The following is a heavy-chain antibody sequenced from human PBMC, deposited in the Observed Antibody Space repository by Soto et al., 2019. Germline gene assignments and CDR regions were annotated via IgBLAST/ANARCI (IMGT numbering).Heavy chain of an antibody. V-gene: IGHV3-23*01. J-gene: IGHJ6*03. CDR1: GFTFSSYA. CDR2: ISGSGGST. CDR3: PNGFCSGLDYSYMDV. Sequence: GGSLRLSCAASGFTFSSYAMSWVRQAPGKGLEWVSAISGSGGSTYYADSVKGRFTISRDNSKNTLYLQMNSLRAEDTAVYYCPNGFCSGLDYSYMDVWGKGTTVTVSS. D-gene: IGHD6-19*01.